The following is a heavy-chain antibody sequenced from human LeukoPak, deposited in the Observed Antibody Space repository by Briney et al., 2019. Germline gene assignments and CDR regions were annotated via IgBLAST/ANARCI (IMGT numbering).Heavy chain of an antibody. CDR1: GFDFSIYT. D-gene: IGHD4-17*01. CDR3: ARRVTTFPH. V-gene: IGHV3-21*01. Sequence: GGSLRLSCSASGFDFSIYTMNWVRQAPGKGLEWVTSISSASSNIYYADSVKGRFTISRDNAKNSLYLQLNSLRAEDTGMYYCARRVTTFPHWGQGTPVTVSS. CDR2: ISSASSNI. J-gene: IGHJ4*02.